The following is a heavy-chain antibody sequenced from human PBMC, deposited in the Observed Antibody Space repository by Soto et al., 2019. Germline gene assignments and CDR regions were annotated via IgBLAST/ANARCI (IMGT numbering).Heavy chain of an antibody. V-gene: IGHV3-53*01. CDR3: ATYTSLDY. CDR2: IYSGGST. D-gene: IGHD2-2*02. Sequence: GGSLRLSCAASGFTVSNNYMSWVRQAPGKGLEWVSLIYSGGSTFYADSVKGRFTISRDNSKNTLFLQMNSLRAEDTAVYFCATYTSLDYWGQGALVTESS. CDR1: GFTVSNNY. J-gene: IGHJ4*02.